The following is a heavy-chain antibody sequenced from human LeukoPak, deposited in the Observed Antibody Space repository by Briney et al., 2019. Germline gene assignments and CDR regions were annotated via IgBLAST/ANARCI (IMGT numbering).Heavy chain of an antibody. V-gene: IGHV3-7*01. J-gene: IGHJ4*02. CDR1: GFTFSSYW. CDR2: IKQDGSEK. CDR3: ARPLIFGVVRWFDY. D-gene: IGHD3-3*01. Sequence: GGSLRLSCAASGFTFSSYWMSGVRQAPGKGLERVANIKQDGSEKYYVDSVKGRFTISRDNAKNSLYLQMNSLRAEDTAVYYCARPLIFGVVRWFDYWGQGTLVTVSS.